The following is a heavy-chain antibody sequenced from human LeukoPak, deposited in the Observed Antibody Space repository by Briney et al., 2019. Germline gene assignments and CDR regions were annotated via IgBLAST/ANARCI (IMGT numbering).Heavy chain of an antibody. V-gene: IGHV3-48*01. CDR1: GFTFSSYS. Sequence: PGGSLRLSCAASGFTFSSYSMNWVRRAPGKGLEWVSYISSSSSTIYYAGSVKGRFTISRDNAKNSLYLQMNSLRAEDTAVYYCARTESMAVDYWGQGTLVTVSS. CDR3: ARTESMAVDY. D-gene: IGHD2/OR15-2a*01. CDR2: ISSSSSTI. J-gene: IGHJ4*02.